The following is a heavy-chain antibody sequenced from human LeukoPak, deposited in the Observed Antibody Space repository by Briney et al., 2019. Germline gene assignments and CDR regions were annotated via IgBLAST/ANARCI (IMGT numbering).Heavy chain of an antibody. CDR2: INHSGST. CDR3: ARQGYADFSSRPFDY. D-gene: IGHD4-17*01. V-gene: IGHV4-34*01. J-gene: IGHJ4*02. CDR1: GGSFSGYY. Sequence: SETLSLTCAVYGGSFSGYYWSWIRQPPGKGLEWIGEINHSGSTNYNPSLKSRVTISVDTSKNQFSLKLRPVTAADTAMYYCARQGYADFSSRPFDYWGQGTLVTVSS.